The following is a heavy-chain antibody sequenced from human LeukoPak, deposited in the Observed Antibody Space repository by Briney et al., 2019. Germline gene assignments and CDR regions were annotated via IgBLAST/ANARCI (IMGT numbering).Heavy chain of an antibody. Sequence: GGSLRLSCAASGFTFSSYAMSWVRQAPGKGLEWVSAISGSGGSTYYADSVKGRFTISRDNSKNTLYLQMNSLRAEDTAVYYCAKEGYSSSWYPNWFDPWGQGTLVTVSS. V-gene: IGHV3-23*01. CDR1: GFTFSSYA. CDR3: AKEGYSSSWYPNWFDP. CDR2: ISGSGGST. D-gene: IGHD6-13*01. J-gene: IGHJ5*02.